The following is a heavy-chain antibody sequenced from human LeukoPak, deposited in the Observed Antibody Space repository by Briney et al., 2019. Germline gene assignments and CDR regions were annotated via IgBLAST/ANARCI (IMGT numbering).Heavy chain of an antibody. V-gene: IGHV4-34*01. Sequence: SETLSLTCTVSGGSISNKYWSWIRQPPGKGLEWIGEINHSGSTNYNPSLKSRVTISVDTSKNQFSLKLSSVTAADTAVYYCARVSGSYRANLDIWGQGTMVTVSS. CDR2: INHSGST. D-gene: IGHD1-26*01. CDR1: GGSISNKY. CDR3: ARVSGSYRANLDI. J-gene: IGHJ3*02.